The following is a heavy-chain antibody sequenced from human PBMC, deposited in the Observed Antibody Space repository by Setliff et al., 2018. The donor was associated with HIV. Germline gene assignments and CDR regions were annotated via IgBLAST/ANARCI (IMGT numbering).Heavy chain of an antibody. J-gene: IGHJ3*01. V-gene: IGHV1-69*13. Sequence: GASVKVSCKASGNSFHSYAFSWVRQAPGQGLEWMGGIIPLFGSANYAQKFQGRVTITADESTSTVYMEVSGLKSEDTAIYYCARTSGDAYNYEGAFDVWGQGTLVTVSS. CDR1: GNSFHSYA. CDR3: ARTSGDAYNYEGAFDV. D-gene: IGHD5-12*01. CDR2: IIPLFGSA.